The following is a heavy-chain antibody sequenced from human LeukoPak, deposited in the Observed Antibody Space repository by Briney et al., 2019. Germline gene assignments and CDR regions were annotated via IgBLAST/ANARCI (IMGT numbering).Heavy chain of an antibody. CDR1: GFTFSSYS. CDR3: AKWVDFWSGYSAYYFDY. Sequence: PGGSLRLSCAASGFTFSSYSMNWVRQAPGKGLEWVSYISSSSSTIYYADSVKGRFTISRDNAKNSLYLQMNSLRAEDTAVYYCAKWVDFWSGYSAYYFDYWGQGTLVTVSS. V-gene: IGHV3-48*01. CDR2: ISSSSSTI. J-gene: IGHJ4*02. D-gene: IGHD3-3*01.